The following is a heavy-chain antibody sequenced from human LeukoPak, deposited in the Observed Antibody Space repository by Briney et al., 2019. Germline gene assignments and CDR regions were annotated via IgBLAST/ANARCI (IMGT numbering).Heavy chain of an antibody. CDR1: GGSISSNY. CDR3: AQGYEGSGSYYGMDV. Sequence: SETLSLTCTVSGGSISSNYWTWIRQPAGKGLEWIGRIYTSGSTNYNPSLKSRVTMSVDTSKNQFSLKLSSVTAADTAVYYCAQGYEGSGSYYGMDVWGQGTTVTVSS. V-gene: IGHV4-4*07. CDR2: IYTSGST. D-gene: IGHD3-10*01. J-gene: IGHJ6*02.